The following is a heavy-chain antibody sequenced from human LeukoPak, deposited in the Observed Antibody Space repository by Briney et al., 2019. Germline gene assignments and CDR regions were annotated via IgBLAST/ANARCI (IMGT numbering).Heavy chain of an antibody. Sequence: GGSLRLSCEGSGFIFSNYGMNWVRQAPGKGLEWVSSITSTSTYMYYAGSVKGRFTISRDNAKNALYLQMNSLRAEDTAVYYCAKDLHYGSADYWGQGTLVTVSS. CDR3: AKDLHYGSADY. V-gene: IGHV3-21*01. J-gene: IGHJ4*02. CDR2: ITSTSTYM. D-gene: IGHD3-10*01. CDR1: GFIFSNYG.